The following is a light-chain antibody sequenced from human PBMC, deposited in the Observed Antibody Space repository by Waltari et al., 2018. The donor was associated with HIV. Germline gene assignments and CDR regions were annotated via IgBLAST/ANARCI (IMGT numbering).Light chain of an antibody. CDR1: SSNIGSNY. J-gene: IGLJ1*01. CDR2: RNN. V-gene: IGLV1-47*01. CDR3: AAWGDSLTSFV. Sequence: QSVLTQPPSASETPGQRVTISCSGSSSNIGSNYVYWYQHLPGTTPKVLTNRNNKLPSGVPDRFYAAKSGTSASLAIIGLRSEDEADYYCAAWGDSLTSFVFGTGTKVTVL.